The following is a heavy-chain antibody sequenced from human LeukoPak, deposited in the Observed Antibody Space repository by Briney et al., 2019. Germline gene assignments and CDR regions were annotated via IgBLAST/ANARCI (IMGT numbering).Heavy chain of an antibody. CDR3: AREDYYDSSGYYVY. CDR2: MNQDGSEK. V-gene: IGHV3-7*04. D-gene: IGHD3-22*01. Sequence: GGSLRLSCAASGFTFRRYGMSWVRQAPGKGLEWVANMNQDGSEKNCVDSVKGRFTISRDNAKNSLYLQMNSLRAEDTAVYCCAREDYYDSSGYYVYWGQGTLVTVSS. J-gene: IGHJ4*02. CDR1: GFTFRRYG.